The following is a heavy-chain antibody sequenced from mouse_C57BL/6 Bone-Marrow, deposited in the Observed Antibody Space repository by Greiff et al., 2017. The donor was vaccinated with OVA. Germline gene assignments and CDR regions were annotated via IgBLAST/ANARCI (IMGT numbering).Heavy chain of an antibody. CDR3: ARTTMVTTFSY. V-gene: IGHV1-81*01. D-gene: IGHD2-2*01. CDR2: IYPRSGNT. Sequence: QVHVKQSGAELARPGASVKLSCKASGYTFTSYGISWVKQRTGQGLEWIGEIYPRSGNTYYNEKFKGKATLTADKSSSTAYMELRSLTSEDSAVYFCARTTMVTTFSYWGQGTPVTVSA. J-gene: IGHJ3*01. CDR1: GYTFTSYG.